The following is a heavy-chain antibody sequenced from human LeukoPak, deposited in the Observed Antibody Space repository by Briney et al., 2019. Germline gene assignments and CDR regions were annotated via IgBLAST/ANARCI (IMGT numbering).Heavy chain of an antibody. CDR2: INPSGGST. D-gene: IGHD3-22*01. J-gene: IGHJ4*02. CDR1: GYTFTGHY. Sequence: ASVKVSCKASGYTFTGHYMHWVRQAPGQGLEWMGIINPSGGSTSYAQKFQGRVTMTRDTSTSTVYMELSSLGSEDTAVYYCARDLGDDSSGYWGQGTLVTVSS. V-gene: IGHV1-46*01. CDR3: ARDLGDDSSGY.